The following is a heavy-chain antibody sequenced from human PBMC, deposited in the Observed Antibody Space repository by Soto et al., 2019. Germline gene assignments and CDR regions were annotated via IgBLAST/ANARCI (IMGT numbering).Heavy chain of an antibody. D-gene: IGHD2-21*01. CDR3: AKAYYLGLNEDNWFDP. CDR1: GVTFDDYA. CDR2: ISWNSGSI. Sequence: PGGSLRLSCAASGVTFDDYAMHWVRQVPGKGLEWVSGISWNSGSIGYADSVKGRFTISRDNAKNSLYLQMNSLRAEDTALYYCAKAYYLGLNEDNWFDPWGQGTLVTVSS. J-gene: IGHJ5*02. V-gene: IGHV3-9*01.